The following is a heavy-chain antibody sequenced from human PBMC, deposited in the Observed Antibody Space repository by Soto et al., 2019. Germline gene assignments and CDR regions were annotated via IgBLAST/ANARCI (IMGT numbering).Heavy chain of an antibody. CDR3: ARDFTGWTTDGVAS. CDR1: GYTFTSYG. J-gene: IGHJ4*02. Sequence: GASVKVSCKASGYTFTSYGISWVRQAPGQGLEWMGWISAYNGNTNYAQNLQGRVTMTTDSSTSTAYMELGSLTSDDTAVYYCARDFTGWTTDGVASWGQGTLVTVYS. CDR2: ISAYNGNT. D-gene: IGHD1-1*01. V-gene: IGHV1-18*01.